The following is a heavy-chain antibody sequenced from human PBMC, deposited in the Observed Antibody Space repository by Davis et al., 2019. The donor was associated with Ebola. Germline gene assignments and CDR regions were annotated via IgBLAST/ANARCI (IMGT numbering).Heavy chain of an antibody. V-gene: IGHV4-59*12. CDR2: IYYSGST. CDR3: ARVSYDYIWGSYPTSYYFDY. Sequence: PSETLSLTCTVSGGSISSYYWSWIRQPPGKGLEWIGYIYYSGSTNYNPSLKSRVTISVDTSKNQFSLKLSSVTAADTAVYYCARVSYDYIWGSYPTSYYFDYWGQGTLVTVSS. J-gene: IGHJ4*02. D-gene: IGHD3-16*02. CDR1: GGSISSYY.